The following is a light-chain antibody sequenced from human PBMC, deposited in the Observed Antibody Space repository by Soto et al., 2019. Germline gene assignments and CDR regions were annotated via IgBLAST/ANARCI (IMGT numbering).Light chain of an antibody. V-gene: IGLV1-47*01. CDR2: KNN. CDR3: AAWDDSLSGGV. J-gene: IGLJ1*01. Sequence: QSVLTQPPSASGTPGQRVIISCSGSSSNIGSNYVYWYQQLPGTAPKLLIYKNNQRPSGVPDRCSGSKSGTSASLAISGLRSEHEADYYCAAWDDSLSGGVFGTGAKLTVL. CDR1: SSNIGSNY.